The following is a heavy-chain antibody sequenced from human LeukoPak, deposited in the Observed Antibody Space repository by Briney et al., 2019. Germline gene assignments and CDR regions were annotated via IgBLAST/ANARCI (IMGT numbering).Heavy chain of an antibody. V-gene: IGHV3-23*01. CDR1: GFTFSSYV. Sequence: GGSLRLSCAASGFTFSSYVMSWVRQAPGKVLEWVSAISGGSDSSYYADAVKGRFTISRDNSESTLYLLIDSLRAEDTAVYYCAKGGCSSTSCYRGSPFDYWGQGTLVTVSS. J-gene: IGHJ4*02. D-gene: IGHD2-2*01. CDR2: ISGGSDSS. CDR3: AKGGCSSTSCYRGSPFDY.